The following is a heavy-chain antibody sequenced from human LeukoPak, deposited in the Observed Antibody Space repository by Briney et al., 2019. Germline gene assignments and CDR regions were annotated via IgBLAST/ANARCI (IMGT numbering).Heavy chain of an antibody. CDR1: GGSISSYY. D-gene: IGHD3-22*01. V-gene: IGHV4-59*01. CDR2: IYYSGNT. Sequence: PSETLSLTCTVSGGSISSYYWSWIRQPPGKGLEWIGYIYYSGNTNYNPSLKSRVSISIDTSKNQFSLQLSSVTAADTAVYYRARDRDSSGLRDFDLWGRGTLVNVSA. CDR3: ARDRDSSGLRDFDL. J-gene: IGHJ2*01.